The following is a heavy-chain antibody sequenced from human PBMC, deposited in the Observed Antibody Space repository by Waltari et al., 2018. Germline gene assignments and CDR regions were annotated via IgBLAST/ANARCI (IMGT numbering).Heavy chain of an antibody. J-gene: IGHJ4*02. V-gene: IGHV1-2*02. CDR1: GYRFTGYY. CDR2: VNPDSGAK. CDR3: ARVGYFGSGSYLYLDF. Sequence: QAQLVQSGAEVAKPGASVRVSCRASGYRFTGYYMHWVLQDPGQGLQWMGGVNPDSGAKRYGQNFWGRITMTRNTSISTAYRELNSLRSDDTAVYYCARVGYFGSGSYLYLDFWGQGTLVTVSS. D-gene: IGHD3-10*01.